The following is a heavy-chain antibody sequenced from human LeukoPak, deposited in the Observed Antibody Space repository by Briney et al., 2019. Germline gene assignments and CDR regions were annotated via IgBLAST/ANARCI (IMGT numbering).Heavy chain of an antibody. CDR3: AKDRAGGANSYYLDN. J-gene: IGHJ4*02. V-gene: IGHV3-30*18. Sequence: GGSLRLSSAAPGFTFSNYGMHWVRQAPGKGLEWVAVISYDGSKKYYAEPAKGRFTISRENSKSALFLQMNSLRPEDTAVYYCAKDRAGGANSYYLDNWGQGTLVTVSS. CDR2: ISYDGSKK. CDR1: GFTFSNYG. D-gene: IGHD2-21*01.